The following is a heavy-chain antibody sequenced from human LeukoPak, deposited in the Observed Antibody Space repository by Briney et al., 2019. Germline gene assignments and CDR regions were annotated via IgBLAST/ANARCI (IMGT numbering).Heavy chain of an antibody. CDR2: IIPILGIA. D-gene: IGHD6-6*01. J-gene: IGHJ5*02. CDR1: GGTFSSYA. V-gene: IGHV1-69*04. Sequence: ASVKVSCKASGGTFSSYAISWVRQAPGQGLEWMGRIIPILGIANYAQKFQGRVTITADKSTSTAYMELSSLRSEDTAVYYCARERYSSSSGFDPWGQGTLVTVSS. CDR3: ARERYSSSSGFDP.